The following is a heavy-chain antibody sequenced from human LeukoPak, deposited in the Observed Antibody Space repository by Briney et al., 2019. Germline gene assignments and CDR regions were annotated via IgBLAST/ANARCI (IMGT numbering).Heavy chain of an antibody. Sequence: GGSLRLSWAASGFTFSSYWMRWVRQAPGQGLEWVATIKQDGSEKYYVDSVKGRFTISRDNAKNSLYLQMNSLRDEDTAVFYCASLISVAGRQLYRRQETLVAVSS. D-gene: IGHD6-19*01. V-gene: IGHV3-7*01. CDR1: GFTFSSYW. CDR3: ASLISVAGRQLY. J-gene: IGHJ4*02. CDR2: IKQDGSEK.